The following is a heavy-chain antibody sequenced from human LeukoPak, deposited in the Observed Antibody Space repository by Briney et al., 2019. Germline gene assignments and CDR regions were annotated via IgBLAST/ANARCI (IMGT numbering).Heavy chain of an antibody. CDR2: IYYSGST. Sequence: ASETLSLTCTVSGGSISSYYWSWIRQPPGKGLEWIGYIYYSGSTNYNPSLKSRVTTSVDTSKNQFSLKLSSVTAADTAVYYCARDIASNWFDPWGQGTLVTVSS. D-gene: IGHD6-13*01. V-gene: IGHV4-59*01. CDR3: ARDIASNWFDP. J-gene: IGHJ5*02. CDR1: GGSISSYY.